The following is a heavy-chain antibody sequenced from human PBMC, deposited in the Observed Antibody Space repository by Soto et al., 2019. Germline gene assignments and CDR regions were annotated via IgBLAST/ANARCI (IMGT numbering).Heavy chain of an antibody. CDR3: ARVKGTSLTSGYYLGYYYYYGMDV. V-gene: IGHV3-53*01. D-gene: IGHD3-22*01. CDR2: IYSGGST. J-gene: IGHJ6*02. CDR1: GFTVSSNY. Sequence: SLRPSCAASGFTVSSNYMSWVRQAPGKGLEWVSVIYSGGSTYYADSVKGRFTISRDNSKNTLYLQMNSLRAEDTAVYYCARVKGTSLTSGYYLGYYYYYGMDVWGQGTTVTVSS.